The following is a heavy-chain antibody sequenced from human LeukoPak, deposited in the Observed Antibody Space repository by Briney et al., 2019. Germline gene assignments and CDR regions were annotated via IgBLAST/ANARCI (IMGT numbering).Heavy chain of an antibody. J-gene: IGHJ4*02. CDR1: GGSFSGYY. CDR2: INHSGST. D-gene: IGHD6-19*01. CDR3: AKAYHISGWYNYLED. V-gene: IGHV4-34*01. Sequence: SETLSLTCAVYGGSFSGYYWSWIRQPPGKGLEWIGEINHSGSTNYHPSLESRVTISVDTSKNQFSLKLSSVTAADTAVYYCAKAYHISGWYNYLEDWGQGTLVTVSS.